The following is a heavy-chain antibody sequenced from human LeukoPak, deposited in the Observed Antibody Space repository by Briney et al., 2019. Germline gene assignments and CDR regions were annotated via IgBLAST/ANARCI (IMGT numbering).Heavy chain of an antibody. D-gene: IGHD2-2*01. J-gene: IGHJ5*02. V-gene: IGHV4-38-2*02. CDR2: IYHSGST. CDR1: GYSISSGYY. CDR3: ARDVYCSSTSCSKGSWFDP. Sequence: SETLSLTCTVSGYSISSGYYWGWIRQPPGKGLEWIGSIYHSGSTYYNPSLKSRVTMSVDTSKNQFSLKLSSVTAADTAVYYCARDVYCSSTSCSKGSWFDPWGQGTLVTVSS.